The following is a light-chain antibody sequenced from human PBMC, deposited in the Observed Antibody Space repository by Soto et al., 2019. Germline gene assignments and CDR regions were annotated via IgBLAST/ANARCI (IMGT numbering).Light chain of an antibody. Sequence: QSVLTQPASVSGSPGQSITISCTGTSSDVGNYHYVSWYQQYPGRVPPLLIYMGSNRPSRGSNHFSGSKSGNTASLPISGLQEHDDADDFCTSQYPGTPEAFGTGTKVTVL. CDR2: MGS. CDR1: SSDVGNYHY. V-gene: IGLV2-14*01. CDR3: TSQYPGTPEA. J-gene: IGLJ1*01.